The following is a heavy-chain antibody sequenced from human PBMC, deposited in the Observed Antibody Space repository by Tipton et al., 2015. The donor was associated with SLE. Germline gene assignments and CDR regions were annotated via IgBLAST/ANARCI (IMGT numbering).Heavy chain of an antibody. J-gene: IGHJ4*02. V-gene: IGHV4-34*01. D-gene: IGHD2-15*01. CDR1: GGSFSGYY. CDR3: ASSLGSSYWFDY. CDR2: INHSGST. Sequence: TLSLTCAVYGGSFSGYYWSWXRQPPGKGLEWIGEINHSGSTNYNPSLKSRVTISADTSKNQFSLKLSSVTAADTAVYYCASSLGSSYWFDYWGQGTLVTXSS.